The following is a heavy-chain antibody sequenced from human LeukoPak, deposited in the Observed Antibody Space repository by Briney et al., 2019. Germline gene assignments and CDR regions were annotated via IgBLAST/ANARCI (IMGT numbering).Heavy chain of an antibody. CDR2: INPNSGGT. CDR1: GYTFTGYY. D-gene: IGHD1-26*01. Sequence: ASVKVSCKASGYTFTGYYMHWVRQAPGQGLEWMGWINPNSGGTNYAQKFQGRVTMTRDTSISTAYMELSRLRSDDTAVYYCARDGASGSRNWFDPWGQGTLVTVSS. CDR3: ARDGASGSRNWFDP. J-gene: IGHJ5*02. V-gene: IGHV1-2*02.